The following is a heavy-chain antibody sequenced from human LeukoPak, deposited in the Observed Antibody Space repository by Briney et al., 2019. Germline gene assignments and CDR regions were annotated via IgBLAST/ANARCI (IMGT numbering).Heavy chain of an antibody. J-gene: IGHJ4*02. CDR2: ISGSGGST. CDR3: AKGLSSWPREFDY. Sequence: PGGSLRLSCAASGFTFSSYGMHWVRQAPGKGLEWVSAISGSGGSTYYADSVKGRFTISRDNSKNTLYLQMNSLRAEDTAVYYCAKGLSSWPREFDYWGQGTLVTVSS. CDR1: GFTFSSYG. V-gene: IGHV3-23*01. D-gene: IGHD6-13*01.